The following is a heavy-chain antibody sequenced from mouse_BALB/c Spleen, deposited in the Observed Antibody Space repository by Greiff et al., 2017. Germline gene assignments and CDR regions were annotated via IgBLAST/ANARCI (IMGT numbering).Heavy chain of an antibody. CDR2: IWGDGST. CDR3: ARDRADGYYDY. CDR1: GFSLTGYG. Sequence: VQVVESGPGLVAPSQSLSITCTVSGFSLTGYGVNWVRQPPGKGLEWLGMIWGDGSTDYNSALKSRLSISKDNSKSQVFLKMNSLQTDDAARYYCARDRADGYYDYWGQGTTLTVSS. V-gene: IGHV2-6-7*01. J-gene: IGHJ2*01. D-gene: IGHD2-3*01.